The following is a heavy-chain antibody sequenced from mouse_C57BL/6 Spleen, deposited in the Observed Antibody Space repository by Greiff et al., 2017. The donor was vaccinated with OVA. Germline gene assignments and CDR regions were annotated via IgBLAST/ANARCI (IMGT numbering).Heavy chain of an antibody. Sequence: VQLQQPGAELVRPGSSVKLSCKASGYTFTSYWMHWVKQRPIQGLEWIGNIDPSDSETHYNQKFKDKATLTVDKSSSTAYMQLSSLTSEDAAVYYCARAGLLEDYAKDYWGQGTSVTVSS. J-gene: IGHJ4*01. V-gene: IGHV1-52*01. CDR1: GYTFTSYW. CDR2: IDPSDSET. D-gene: IGHD3-1*01. CDR3: ARAGLLEDYAKDY.